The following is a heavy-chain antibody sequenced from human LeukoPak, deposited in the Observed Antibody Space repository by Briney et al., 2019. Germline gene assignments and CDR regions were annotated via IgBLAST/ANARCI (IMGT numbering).Heavy chain of an antibody. CDR2: INPTAGNT. Sequence: ASVKVSCKASGYTFSNYYLHWVRQAPGQGLEWMGLINPTAGNTYYAQRFQGRVTMTRNTSTSTVYMELSSLRSEDTAVYYCARIRDGYNDAYDIWGQGTMVTVSS. V-gene: IGHV1-46*01. CDR3: ARIRDGYNDAYDI. J-gene: IGHJ3*02. CDR1: GYTFSNYY. D-gene: IGHD5-24*01.